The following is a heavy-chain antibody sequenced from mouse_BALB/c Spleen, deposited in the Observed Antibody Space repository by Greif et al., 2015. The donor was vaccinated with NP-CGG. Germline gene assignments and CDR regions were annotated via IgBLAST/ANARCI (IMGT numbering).Heavy chain of an antibody. D-gene: IGHD1-1*02. CDR3: ARSGSYVED. CDR2: IDPSDSYT. V-gene: IGHV1-69*02. J-gene: IGHJ2*01. CDR1: GYTFTSYW. Sequence: QVQLQQSGAELVKPGASVKLSCKASGYTFTSYWMHWVKQRPGQGLEWIGEIDPSDSYTNYNQKFKGKATLTVDKSSSTAYMQLSSLTSEDSAVYYCARSGSYVEDWGQGTTLTVSS.